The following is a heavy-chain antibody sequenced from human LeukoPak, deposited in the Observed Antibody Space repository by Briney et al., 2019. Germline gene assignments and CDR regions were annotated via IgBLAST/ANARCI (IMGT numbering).Heavy chain of an antibody. CDR3: AIDFDTSGNFDS. Sequence: ASVKVSCKASGDTSRDYSINWVRQAPGQGLEWMGRIIPILGIANNAQRVQARVTITADKSTNTAYMELSSLKSEDTAIYYCAIDFDTSGNFDSWGQGTQVAVDS. CDR2: IIPILGIA. V-gene: IGHV1-69*02. J-gene: IGHJ4*02. D-gene: IGHD3-22*01. CDR1: GDTSRDYS.